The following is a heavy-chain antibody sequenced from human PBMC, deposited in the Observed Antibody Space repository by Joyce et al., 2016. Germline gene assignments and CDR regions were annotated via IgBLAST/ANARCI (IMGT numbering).Heavy chain of an antibody. CDR2: ISYDGSRK. CDR3: ARDLGDYGDLDC. J-gene: IGHJ4*02. D-gene: IGHD4/OR15-4a*01. V-gene: IGHV3-30*03. Sequence: QVQLVESGGGVIQPGRSLRLSCAASGFTFTSYGMHWVRQAPGKGLEWVAGISYDGSRKHYADSVKGRFNISRDQTKSTVFLHLNGLKVEDTGVYYCARDLGDYGDLDCWGQGTLVAVSS. CDR1: GFTFTSYG.